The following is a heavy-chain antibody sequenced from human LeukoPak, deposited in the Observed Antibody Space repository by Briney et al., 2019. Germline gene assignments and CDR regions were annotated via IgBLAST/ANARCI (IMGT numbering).Heavy chain of an antibody. D-gene: IGHD3-22*01. V-gene: IGHV4-61*01. J-gene: IGHJ4*02. Sequence: SETLSLTCTVSGGSVSSGSYYWSWIRQPPGKGLEWIGYIYYSGSTNYNPSLKSRVTISVDTSKNQFSLKLSSVTAADTAVYYCARDGYYDSSGYYPIDYWGQGTLVTVSS. CDR1: GGSVSSGSYY. CDR2: IYYSGST. CDR3: ARDGYYDSSGYYPIDY.